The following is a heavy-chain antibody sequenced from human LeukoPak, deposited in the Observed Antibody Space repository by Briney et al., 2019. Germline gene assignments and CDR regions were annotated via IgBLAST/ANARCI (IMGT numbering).Heavy chain of an antibody. Sequence: DSVKGRFTISRDNAKNSLYLQTNSLRAEDTAVYYCARKYYDISSGARYYYYYMDVWGKGTTVTISS. D-gene: IGHD3-9*01. V-gene: IGHV3-48*03. J-gene: IGHJ6*03. CDR3: ARKYYDISSGARYYYYYMDV.